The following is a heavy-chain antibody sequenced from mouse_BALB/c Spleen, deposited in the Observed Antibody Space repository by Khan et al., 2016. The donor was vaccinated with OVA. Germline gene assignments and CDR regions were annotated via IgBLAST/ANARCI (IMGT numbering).Heavy chain of an antibody. CDR1: GYTFTDYY. Sequence: GPELVKPGASVKMSCKASGYTFTDYYMKWMKQSPGKSLEWIGDINPNNGDTFYNQKFKGKATLTVDKSSSTAYTQLNSLTSEDSAVYYCARDLFDVWGAGTTVTVSS. CDR3: ARDLFDV. V-gene: IGHV1-26*01. CDR2: INPNNGDT. J-gene: IGHJ1*01.